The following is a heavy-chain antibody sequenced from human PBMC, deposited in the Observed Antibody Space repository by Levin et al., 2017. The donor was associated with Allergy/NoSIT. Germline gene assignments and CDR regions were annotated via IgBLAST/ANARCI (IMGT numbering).Heavy chain of an antibody. J-gene: IGHJ6*02. CDR2: ISYDGSNK. Sequence: GGSLRLSCAASGFTYSTYGMHWVRQAPGKGLEWVAVISYDGSNKYYADSVRGRLTISRDNSKNTLYLQMNSLRAEDTAVYYCAKDQQRGQQLPYYYGLDVWGQGTTVTVSS. CDR3: AKDQQRGQQLPYYYGLDV. CDR1: GFTYSTYG. V-gene: IGHV3-30*18. D-gene: IGHD6-13*01.